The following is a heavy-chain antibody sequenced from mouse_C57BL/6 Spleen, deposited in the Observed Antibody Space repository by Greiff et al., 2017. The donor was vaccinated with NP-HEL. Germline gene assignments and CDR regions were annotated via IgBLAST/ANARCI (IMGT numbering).Heavy chain of an antibody. V-gene: IGHV1-82*01. CDR3: ARRGYYYGSSLFDY. CDR1: GYAFSSSW. CDR2: IYPGDGDT. J-gene: IGHJ2*01. Sequence: VQLQQSGPELVKPGASVKISCKASGYAFSSSWMNWVKQRPGKGLEWIGRIYPGDGDTNYNGKFKGKATLTADKSSSTAYMQLSSLTSEDSAVYFCARRGYYYGSSLFDYWGQGTTLTVSS. D-gene: IGHD1-1*01.